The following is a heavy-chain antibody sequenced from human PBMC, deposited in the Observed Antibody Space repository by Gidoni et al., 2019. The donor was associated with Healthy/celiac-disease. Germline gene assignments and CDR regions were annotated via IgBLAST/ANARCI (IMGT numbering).Heavy chain of an antibody. CDR1: GGSFSGYY. D-gene: IGHD3-3*01. V-gene: IGHV4-34*01. CDR3: ARVWRAHGLDY. J-gene: IGHJ4*02. Sequence: QVQLQQWGAGLLKPSETLSLTCAFYGGSFSGYYWSWIRQPPGKGLEWIGEINHSGSTNYNPSLKSRVTISVDTSKNQFSLKLSSVTAADTAVYYCARVWRAHGLDYWGQGTLVTVSS. CDR2: INHSGST.